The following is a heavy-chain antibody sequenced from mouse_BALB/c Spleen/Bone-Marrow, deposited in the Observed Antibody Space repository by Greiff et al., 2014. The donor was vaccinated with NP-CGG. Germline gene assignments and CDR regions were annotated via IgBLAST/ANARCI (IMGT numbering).Heavy chain of an antibody. V-gene: IGHV1S56*01. D-gene: IGHD1-1*01. CDR3: ARFYYGSSYAMDY. CDR2: IYPGNVNT. J-gene: IGHJ4*01. Sequence: LQESGPELVKPGASVRISCKASGYTFTSYYIHWVKQRPGQGLEWIGWIYPGNVNTKYNEKFKGKATLTADKSSSTACMQLSSLTSEDSAVYFCARFYYGSSYAMDYWGQGTSVTVSS. CDR1: GYTFTSYY.